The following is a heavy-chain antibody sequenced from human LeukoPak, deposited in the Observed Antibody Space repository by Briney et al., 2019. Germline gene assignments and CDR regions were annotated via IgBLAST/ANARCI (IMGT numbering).Heavy chain of an antibody. Sequence: PGRPLRLSCAASGFTFSSYAMHWVRQAPGKGLEWVAVISYDGSNKYYADSVKGRFTISRDNSKNTLYLQMNSLRAEDTAVYYCARSEDYFDAFDIWGQGTMVTVSS. CDR3: ARSEDYFDAFDI. CDR1: GFTFSSYA. J-gene: IGHJ3*02. D-gene: IGHD2/OR15-2a*01. CDR2: ISYDGSNK. V-gene: IGHV3-30*01.